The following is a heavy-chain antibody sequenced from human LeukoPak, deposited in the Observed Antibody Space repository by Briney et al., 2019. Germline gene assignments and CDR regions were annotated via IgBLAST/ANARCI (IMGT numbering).Heavy chain of an antibody. D-gene: IGHD2-21*02. CDR3: ARASDCGGDCYEDY. CDR2: IYTSGST. CDR1: GGSISSHY. J-gene: IGHJ4*02. V-gene: IGHV4-4*07. Sequence: PSETLSLTCTVSGGSISSHYWSWIRQPAGKGLEWIGRIYTSGSTNYNPSLKSRVTMSVDTSKNQFSLKLSSVTAADTAVYYCARASDCGGDCYEDYWGQGTLVTVSS.